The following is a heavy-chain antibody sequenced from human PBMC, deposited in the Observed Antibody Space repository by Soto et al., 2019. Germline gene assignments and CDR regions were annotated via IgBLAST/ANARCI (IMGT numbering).Heavy chain of an antibody. V-gene: IGHV4-30-4*08. CDR1: CASIRGGYFY. Sequence: QGQLPGAGPGLVEASTAPSPTRTGSCASIRGGYFYRTLNPQPPGEGLEGIGSIYYTGNTYSNPSLESRLSISVDPSNNQFALRLTSVTAPDTAIYYCARATYDSSTYYLDYWGQGTLVTVSS. D-gene: IGHD3-22*01. J-gene: IGHJ4*02. CDR3: ARATYDSSTYYLDY. CDR2: IYYTGNT.